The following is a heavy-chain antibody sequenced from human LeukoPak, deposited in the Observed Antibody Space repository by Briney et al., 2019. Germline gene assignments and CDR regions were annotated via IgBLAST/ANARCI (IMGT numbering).Heavy chain of an antibody. Sequence: ASVKVSCKASGYTFTGYYMHWVRQAPGQGLEWMGWINPNSGGTNYAQKFQGRVTMTRDTSISTAYMELSRLRSDDTAVYYCARDRRDYDFWSGFLHWFDPWGQGTLVTVSS. J-gene: IGHJ5*02. V-gene: IGHV1-2*02. CDR3: ARDRRDYDFWSGFLHWFDP. CDR1: GYTFTGYY. CDR2: INPNSGGT. D-gene: IGHD3-3*01.